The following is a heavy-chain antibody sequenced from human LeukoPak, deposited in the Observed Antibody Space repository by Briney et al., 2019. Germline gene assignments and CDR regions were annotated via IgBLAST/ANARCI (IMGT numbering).Heavy chain of an antibody. D-gene: IGHD3-22*01. CDR1: GFTFSTYA. CDR2: ISGSGGST. J-gene: IGHJ4*02. CDR3: AKGFYYDSSGSSVKGYYFDY. V-gene: IGHV3-23*01. Sequence: GGSLRLSCAASGFTFSTYAMNWVRQAPGKGLEWVSAISGSGGSTYYADSVKGRFTISRDNSKNTVHLQMNSLRAEDTAEYYCAKGFYYDSSGSSVKGYYFDYWGQGTLVTVSS.